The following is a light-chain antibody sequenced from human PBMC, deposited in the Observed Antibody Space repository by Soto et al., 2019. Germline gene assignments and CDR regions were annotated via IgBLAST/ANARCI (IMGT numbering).Light chain of an antibody. Sequence: ETVLTQSPGTLSLSPGEGATLSCRAGQSISNNYLSWYQQKPGQAPRLLIHDASNRATGIPDRFSGSGSGTDFTLTISRLEPEDFAVYYCQWYGISPPEYTFGQGTMLEI. V-gene: IGKV3-20*01. CDR1: QSISNNY. CDR2: DAS. CDR3: QWYGISPPEYT. J-gene: IGKJ2*01.